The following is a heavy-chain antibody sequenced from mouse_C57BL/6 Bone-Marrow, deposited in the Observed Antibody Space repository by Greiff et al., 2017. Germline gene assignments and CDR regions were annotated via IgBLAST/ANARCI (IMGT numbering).Heavy chain of an antibody. V-gene: IGHV1-37*01. CDR2: INPYDGDT. Sequence: EVQLQQSGPELVKPGASVKISCKASGYSFTGYFMNWVKQSHGKGLEWIGRINPYDGDTFYNQKFKGKATLTVDQSSSTAHMQLLSLTAEDVAVYYCARGWDWYFDVWGTGTTVTVSS. J-gene: IGHJ1*03. CDR1: GYSFTGYF. CDR3: ARGWDWYFDV. D-gene: IGHD3-3*01.